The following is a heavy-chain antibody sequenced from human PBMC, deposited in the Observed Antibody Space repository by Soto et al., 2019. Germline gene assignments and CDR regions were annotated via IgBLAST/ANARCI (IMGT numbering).Heavy chain of an antibody. D-gene: IGHD6-19*01. CDR2: TYYRSKWYT. CDR1: GDSVSNNRAA. Sequence: SQTLSLTCVISGDSVSNNRAAWNWIRQPPSGGLEWVGRTYYRSKWYTDYAASVKGRIIVSADTGKNLFSLQLNSVSPEDTAVYYCARDSSYSTGWYDRWGQGTLVTVSS. J-gene: IGHJ4*02. V-gene: IGHV6-1*01. CDR3: ARDSSYSTGWYDR.